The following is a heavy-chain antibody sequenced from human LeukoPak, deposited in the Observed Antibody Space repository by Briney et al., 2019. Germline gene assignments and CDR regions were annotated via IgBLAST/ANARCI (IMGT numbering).Heavy chain of an antibody. V-gene: IGHV3-53*01. D-gene: IGHD5-24*01. CDR3: ARDFRDGYTFSSDY. CDR2: IYSGGST. Sequence: GGSLRLSCAASGFTVSSNYMSWVRQAPGKGLGWVSVIYSGGSTYYADSVKGRFTISRDNSKNTLYLQMNSLRAEDTAVYYCARDFRDGYTFSSDYWGQGTLVTVSS. CDR1: GFTVSSNY. J-gene: IGHJ4*02.